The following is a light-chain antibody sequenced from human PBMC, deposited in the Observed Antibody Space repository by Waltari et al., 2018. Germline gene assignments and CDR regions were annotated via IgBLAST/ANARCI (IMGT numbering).Light chain of an antibody. V-gene: IGLV2-11*01. CDR1: SSDVGADYY. CDR3: SSYAGTPTYVV. J-gene: IGLJ2*01. CDR2: DVN. Sequence: QSALTQPPSVSGSPGQSVTISCTGTSSDVGADYYVSWYQQPPGKAPKFIIYDVNKRAQGVPCRFAGAKSGNTASLTISGLQTVDEADYYCSSYAGTPTYVVFGGGTRLTVL.